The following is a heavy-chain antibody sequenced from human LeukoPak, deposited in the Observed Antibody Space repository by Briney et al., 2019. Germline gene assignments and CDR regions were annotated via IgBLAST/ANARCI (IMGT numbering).Heavy chain of an antibody. CDR1: GFTFRNYG. Sequence: GRSLRLSCATSGFTFRNYGMLWVRQAPGKGLEWVAIIYYDGSNQYYADSVKGRFTISRDNSKNTLYLQLNSLRAEDTAMYYCARDRGQSYFDYWGQGTLVTVSS. CDR2: IYYDGSNQ. D-gene: IGHD3-10*01. V-gene: IGHV3-33*01. J-gene: IGHJ4*02. CDR3: ARDRGQSYFDY.